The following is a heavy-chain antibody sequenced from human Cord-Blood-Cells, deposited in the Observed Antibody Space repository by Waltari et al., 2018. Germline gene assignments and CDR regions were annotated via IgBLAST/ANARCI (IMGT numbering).Heavy chain of an antibody. J-gene: IGHJ4*02. CDR3: ARELSTYLTPLFDY. Sequence: QVQLVQSGAEVKKPGASVKVSCKASGYTFTSYAMHWVPQPPGQRLAWMGWINAGNGNTKYSQKFQGRVTITRDTSASTAYMELSSLRSEDTAVYYCARELSTYLTPLFDYWGQGTLVTVSS. V-gene: IGHV1-3*01. CDR2: INAGNGNT. D-gene: IGHD6-13*01. CDR1: GYTFTSYA.